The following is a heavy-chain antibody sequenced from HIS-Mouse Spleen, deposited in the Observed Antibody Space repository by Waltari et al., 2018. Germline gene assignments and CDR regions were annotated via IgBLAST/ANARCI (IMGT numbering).Heavy chain of an antibody. V-gene: IGHV4-39*07. Sequence: QLQLQESGPGLVKPSETLALTFTVSGRSIGGSSYYWGWLRQPPGKGLEWIGSIYYSGSTYYNPSLKSRVTISVDTSKNQFSLKLSSVTAADTAVYYCAREIPYSSSWYDWYFDLWGRGTLVTVSS. CDR3: AREIPYSSSWYDWYFDL. J-gene: IGHJ2*01. CDR1: GRSIGGSSYY. D-gene: IGHD6-13*01. CDR2: IYYSGST.